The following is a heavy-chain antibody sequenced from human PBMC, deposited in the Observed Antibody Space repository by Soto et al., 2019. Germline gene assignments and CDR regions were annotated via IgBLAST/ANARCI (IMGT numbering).Heavy chain of an antibody. D-gene: IGHD6-13*01. CDR2: IYYSGST. J-gene: IGHJ5*02. Sequence: SETLSLTCTVSGGSISSGDYYWSWIRQPPGKGLEWTGYIYYSGSTYYNPSLKSRVTISVDTSKNQFSLKLSSVTAADTAVYYCARGIAGPRGGFDPWGQGTLVTVSS. V-gene: IGHV4-30-4*01. CDR3: ARGIAGPRGGFDP. CDR1: GGSISSGDYY.